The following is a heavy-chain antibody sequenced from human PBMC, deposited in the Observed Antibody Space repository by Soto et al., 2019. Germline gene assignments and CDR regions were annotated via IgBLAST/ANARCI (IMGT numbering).Heavy chain of an antibody. V-gene: IGHV3-23*01. CDR2: ISGSGRNT. CDR3: AKDMDLFIEVVPAATGSFDF. Sequence: GGSLRVSCAASGFTFGNYVMSWVRLSPGRGLEWVSGISGSGRNTYYADSAKGRFTISRDNSKETVFLQMNSLRPEDTATYYCAKDMDLFIEVVPAATGSFDFWGQGTLVTVSS. D-gene: IGHD2-2*01. J-gene: IGHJ4*02. CDR1: GFTFGNYV.